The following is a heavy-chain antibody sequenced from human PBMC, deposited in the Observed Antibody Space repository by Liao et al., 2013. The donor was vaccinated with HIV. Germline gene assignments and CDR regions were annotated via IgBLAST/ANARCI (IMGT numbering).Heavy chain of an antibody. CDR3: ARERWEYSGSPGLAFDI. D-gene: IGHD1-26*01. CDR2: IYHSGNT. J-gene: IGHJ3*02. CDR1: GDSISSGGYS. V-gene: IGHV4-30-2*01. Sequence: QVQLQESGSGLVKPSQTLSLTCAVSGDSISSGGYSWTWIRQPPGKALEWIGYIYHSGNTYYSPSLKSRVTISGDRSRNQFSLKLSSVTAADTAVYYCARERWEYSGSPGLAFDIWGQGTMVTVSS.